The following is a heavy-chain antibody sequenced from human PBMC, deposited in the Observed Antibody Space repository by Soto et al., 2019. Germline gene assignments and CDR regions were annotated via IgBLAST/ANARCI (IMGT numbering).Heavy chain of an antibody. V-gene: IGHV3-30*18. CDR3: AKDVASSSWYLKADY. CDR2: ISYDGSNK. CDR1: GFTFSSYG. D-gene: IGHD6-13*01. J-gene: IGHJ4*02. Sequence: PLGSLRLSCAASGFTFSSYGMHWVRQAPGKGLEWVAVISYDGSNKYYADSVKGRFTISRGNSKNTLYLQMNSLRAEDTAVYYCAKDVASSSWYLKADYWGQGTLVTVSS.